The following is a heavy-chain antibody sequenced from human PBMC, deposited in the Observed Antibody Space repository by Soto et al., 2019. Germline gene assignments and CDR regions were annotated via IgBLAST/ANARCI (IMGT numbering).Heavy chain of an antibody. J-gene: IGHJ5*02. Sequence: QVQLVESGGGVVQPGRSLRLSCAASGFTFSSYGMHWGRQAPGKGLEWVAVIWYDGSNNYYADSVKGRFTISRDNSKNTRYLQMNSLRAEDTAVYYCERGEEQQLFDPWGQGTLVTVSS. CDR3: ERGEEQQLFDP. D-gene: IGHD6-13*01. CDR1: GFTFSSYG. CDR2: IWYDGSNN. V-gene: IGHV3-33*01.